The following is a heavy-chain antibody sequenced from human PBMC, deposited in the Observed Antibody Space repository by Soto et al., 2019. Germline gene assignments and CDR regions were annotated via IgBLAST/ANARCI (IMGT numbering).Heavy chain of an antibody. CDR3: ANHLWFGEFSN. D-gene: IGHD3-10*01. CDR1: GFTFSSYA. J-gene: IGHJ4*02. Sequence: EVQLLESGGGLVQPGGSLRLSCAASGFTFSSYAMSWVRQAPGKGLEWVSAIGGSGGSTYYADSVKGRFTISRDNSKNTLYLQMNSLRAEDTAVYYCANHLWFGEFSNWGQGTLVTVSS. V-gene: IGHV3-23*01. CDR2: IGGSGGST.